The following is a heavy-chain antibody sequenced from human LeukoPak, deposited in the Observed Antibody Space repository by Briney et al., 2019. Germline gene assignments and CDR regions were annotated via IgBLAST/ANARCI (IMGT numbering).Heavy chain of an antibody. Sequence: GGSLRLSCVASGFTYRRYSVNWVRQAPGKGLEWVSTISSGSDYLYHADSVRDRFTISRDNARNSLFLQMDDLRAEDTALYYCARDLSSGMPGGFDYWGQGILVTVSS. CDR3: ARDLSSGMPGGFDY. CDR2: ISSGSDYL. D-gene: IGHD2-2*01. J-gene: IGHJ4*02. V-gene: IGHV3-21*01. CDR1: GFTYRRYS.